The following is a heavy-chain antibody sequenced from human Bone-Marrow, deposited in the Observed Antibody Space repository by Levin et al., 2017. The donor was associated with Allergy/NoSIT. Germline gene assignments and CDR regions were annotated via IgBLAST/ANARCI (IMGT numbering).Heavy chain of an antibody. Sequence: ASETLSLTCAASGFTFSTYAMTWVRQAPGKGLEWVSAISSSGGRTYYADSVKGRFTISRDNSKNTLYLQMDSLRAEDTAIYYCAKFEGYCTGTTCYSEMDVWGQGTTVTVSS. D-gene: IGHD2-2*01. CDR1: GFTFSTYA. J-gene: IGHJ6*02. V-gene: IGHV3-23*01. CDR3: AKFEGYCTGTTCYSEMDV. CDR2: ISSSGGRT.